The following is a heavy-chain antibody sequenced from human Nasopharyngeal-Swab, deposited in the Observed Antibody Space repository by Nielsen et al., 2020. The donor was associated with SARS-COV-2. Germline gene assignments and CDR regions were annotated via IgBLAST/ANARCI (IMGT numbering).Heavy chain of an antibody. Sequence: ASVKVSCKVSGYTLTELSMHWVRQAPGQGLEWMGGFDPDDGEPIYAQKFQGRVTMTEDTSTDTAYMELSSLRSEDTAVYYCATDFAVVVAATLGYWGQGTLVTVSS. V-gene: IGHV1-24*01. D-gene: IGHD2-15*01. CDR3: ATDFAVVVAATLGY. CDR2: FDPDDGEP. CDR1: GYTLTELS. J-gene: IGHJ4*02.